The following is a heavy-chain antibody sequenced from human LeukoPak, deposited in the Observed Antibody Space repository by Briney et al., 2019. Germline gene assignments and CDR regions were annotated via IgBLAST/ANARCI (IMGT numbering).Heavy chain of an antibody. CDR2: IVVGSGNT. J-gene: IGHJ4*02. V-gene: IGHV1-58*02. CDR1: GFTFTSSA. D-gene: IGHD3-3*01. Sequence: SVKVSCKASGFTFTSSAMQWVRPARGQRLEWIGWIVVGSGNTNYAQKFQERVTITRDMSTSTAYMELSSLRSEDTAVYYCAAGHEGSGYYYPGYWGQGTLVTVSS. CDR3: AAGHEGSGYYYPGY.